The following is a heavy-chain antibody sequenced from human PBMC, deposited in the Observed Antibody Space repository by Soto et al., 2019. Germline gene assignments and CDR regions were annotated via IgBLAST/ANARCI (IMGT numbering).Heavy chain of an antibody. D-gene: IGHD6-6*01. CDR2: INPKTGDT. CDR3: ERDPPRFFTSSPEGAGL. V-gene: IGHV1-2*02. CDR1: GYIFTDSH. Sequence: QVQLVQSGTEVKKPGASVKVSCKASGYIFTDSHIHWVRQASGQGLEWLGWINPKTGDTHYSQKFQGMIILTRDTSISTAYMELTNLTSDDTAVYYCERDPPRFFTSSPEGAGLWGQGTLVTVSS. J-gene: IGHJ4*02.